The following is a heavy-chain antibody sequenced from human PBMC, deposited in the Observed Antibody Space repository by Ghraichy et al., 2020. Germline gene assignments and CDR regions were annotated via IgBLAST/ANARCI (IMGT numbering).Heavy chain of an antibody. V-gene: IGHV3-23*01. CDR1: GFTFRSYA. Sequence: SCAASGFTFRSYATGWVRQAPGKGLEWVSTMSGSGDNAFYADSVNGRFTISRDNLKNTLYLQMNSLSAEDTAVYYCAKHFGSSGYQHAFDIWGQGTMVSVSS. CDR2: MSGSGDNA. CDR3: AKHFGSSGYQHAFDI. D-gene: IGHD3-22*01. J-gene: IGHJ3*02.